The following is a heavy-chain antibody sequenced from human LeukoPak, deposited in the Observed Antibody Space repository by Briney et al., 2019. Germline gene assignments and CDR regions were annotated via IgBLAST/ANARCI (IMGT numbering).Heavy chain of an antibody. D-gene: IGHD3-3*01. V-gene: IGHV1-8*01. J-gene: IGHJ5*01. Sequence: ASVKVSCKASGYTFTSYDINWVRQATGQGLEWMGWMNPNSGNTGYAQKFQGRVTMTRNTSISTAYMELSSLRSEDTAVYYCARSYYDFWSGIIQFDSWGQGTLVTVSS. CDR1: GYTFTSYD. CDR2: MNPNSGNT. CDR3: ARSYYDFWSGIIQFDS.